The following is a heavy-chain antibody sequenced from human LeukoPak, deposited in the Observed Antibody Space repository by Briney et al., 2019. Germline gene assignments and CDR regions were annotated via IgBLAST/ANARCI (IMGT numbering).Heavy chain of an antibody. Sequence: GGSLRLSCGVSGFTFSSSSMNWVRQAPGKGLDWVSYISSSSSTIYYADSVKGRFTISRDNAKNSLYLKMNSLRDEDTAVYYCVRYFDSWGQGTLVTVSS. V-gene: IGHV3-48*02. CDR3: VRYFDS. CDR2: ISSSSSTI. CDR1: GFTFSSSS. J-gene: IGHJ4*02.